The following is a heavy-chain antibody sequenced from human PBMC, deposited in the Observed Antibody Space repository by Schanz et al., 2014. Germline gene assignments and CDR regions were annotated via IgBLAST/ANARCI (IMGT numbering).Heavy chain of an antibody. V-gene: IGHV4-4*07. J-gene: IGHJ4*02. Sequence: QVQLQESGPGLVKPSETLSLSCTVSGGSISNYYWTWIRQPAGKGLEWIGRIYSSGSTNYNPSLKSRATMSVDPSKNQFSLKLSSVTAADTAVYYCAREGAREVGGSYNTFDNWGQGTLVTVSS. D-gene: IGHD1-26*01. CDR2: IYSSGST. CDR3: AREGAREVGGSYNTFDN. CDR1: GGSISNYY.